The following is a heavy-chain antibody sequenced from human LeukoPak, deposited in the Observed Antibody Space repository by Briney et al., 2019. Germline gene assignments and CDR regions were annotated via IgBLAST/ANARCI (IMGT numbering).Heavy chain of an antibody. CDR1: GYTFTSYA. J-gene: IGHJ4*02. CDR2: INAGNGNT. CDR3: AREVPQTYHFDY. Sequence: ASVKVSCKASGYTFTSYAMHWVRQAPGQRLEWMGWINAGNGNTKYSQKFQGRVTITADESTSTAYMELSSLRSEDTAVYYCAREVPQTYHFDYWGQGTLVTVSS. V-gene: IGHV1-3*01.